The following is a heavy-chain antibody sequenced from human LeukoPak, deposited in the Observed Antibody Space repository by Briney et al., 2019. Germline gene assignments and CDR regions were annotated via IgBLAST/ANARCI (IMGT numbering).Heavy chain of an antibody. V-gene: IGHV4-39*07. CDR1: GGSISSSSYY. J-gene: IGHJ4*02. CDR2: IYYSGST. D-gene: IGHD3-22*01. CDR3: ARGGVSSGYYYRTEKTFDY. Sequence: SETLSLTCTVSGGSISSSSYYWGWIRQPPGKGLEWIGSIYYSGSTYYNPSLKSRVTISVDTSKNQFSLKLSSVTAADTAVYYCARGGVSSGYYYRTEKTFDYWGQGTLVTVSS.